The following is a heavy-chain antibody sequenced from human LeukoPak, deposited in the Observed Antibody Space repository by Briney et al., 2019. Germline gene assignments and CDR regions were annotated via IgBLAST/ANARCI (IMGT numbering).Heavy chain of an antibody. CDR2: INPNSGGT. V-gene: IGHV1-2*02. J-gene: IGHJ3*02. CDR1: GYTFTGYY. CDR3: AGPSPYAPHAFDI. D-gene: IGHD4-17*01. Sequence: ASVKVSCKASGYTFTGYYMHWVRQAPGQGLEWMGWINPNSGGTNYAQKFQGRVTMTRDTSISTAYMELSRLRSDDTAVYYCAGPSPYAPHAFDIWGQGTMVTVSS.